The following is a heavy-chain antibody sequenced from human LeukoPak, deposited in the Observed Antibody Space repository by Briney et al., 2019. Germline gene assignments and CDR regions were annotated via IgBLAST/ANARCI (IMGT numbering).Heavy chain of an antibody. V-gene: IGHV3-9*01. J-gene: IGHJ4*02. D-gene: IGHD3-22*01. CDR2: ISWNSGGI. Sequence: GGSLRLSSAASGFTFDDYAMHWVRQAPGKGLEWVSGISWNSGGIGYADSVKGRFTISRDNAKNSLYLQMNSLRAEDTALYYCAKSTASGYIYYFDYWGQGTLVTVSS. CDR3: AKSTASGYIYYFDY. CDR1: GFTFDDYA.